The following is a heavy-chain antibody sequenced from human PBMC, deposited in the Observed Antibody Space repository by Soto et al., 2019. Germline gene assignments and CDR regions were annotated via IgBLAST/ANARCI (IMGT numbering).Heavy chain of an antibody. Sequence: QITLKESGPTLVKPTQTLTLTFTFSGFSITTNGAGVGWIRQPPGKALEWLALIYWDGDKRYSPSLRSRLTITGDTSKNQVVLTMTNMDPMDSATYFCAHRGESVAPRPIEFFDYWGQGTLVTVSS. D-gene: IGHD6-6*01. J-gene: IGHJ4*02. CDR1: GFSITTNGAG. CDR3: AHRGESVAPRPIEFFDY. V-gene: IGHV2-5*02. CDR2: IYWDGDK.